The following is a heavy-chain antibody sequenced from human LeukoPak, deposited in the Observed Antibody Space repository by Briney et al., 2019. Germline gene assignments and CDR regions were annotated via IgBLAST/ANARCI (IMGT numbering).Heavy chain of an antibody. Sequence: GGSLRLSCAASGFTFSSYSMNWVRQAPGKGLEWVSYISSSSSTISYADSVKGRFTISRDNAKNSLYLQMNSLRAEDTAVYYCAKDFGGGYYYMDVWGKGTTVTVSS. J-gene: IGHJ6*03. CDR2: ISSSSSTI. CDR3: AKDFGGGYYYMDV. D-gene: IGHD4-23*01. CDR1: GFTFSSYS. V-gene: IGHV3-48*01.